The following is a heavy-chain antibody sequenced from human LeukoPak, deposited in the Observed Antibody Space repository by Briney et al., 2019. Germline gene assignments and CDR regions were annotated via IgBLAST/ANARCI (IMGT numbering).Heavy chain of an antibody. D-gene: IGHD6-13*01. V-gene: IGHV3-23*01. Sequence: GGSLRLSCAVSGITLSNYGMSWVRQAPGKGLEWVAGISDSGGSTNYADSVKGRFTISRDNSKNTLYLQMNSLRAEDTAVYYCAGGARRQQPFDCWGQGTLVTVSS. CDR1: GITLSNYG. J-gene: IGHJ4*02. CDR2: ISDSGGST. CDR3: AGGARRQQPFDC.